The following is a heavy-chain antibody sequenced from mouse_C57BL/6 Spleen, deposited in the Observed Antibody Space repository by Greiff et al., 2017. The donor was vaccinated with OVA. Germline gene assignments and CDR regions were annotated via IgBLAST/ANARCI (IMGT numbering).Heavy chain of an antibody. V-gene: IGHV1-52*01. CDR2: IYPSDSET. CDR3: ARGGYSDLFAY. J-gene: IGHJ3*01. Sequence: QVQLPQPWAELVRPGSSVKLSCKASGYPFPSYWMHWVKQKPIQGLEWIGNIYPSDSETHYNQKFKDKATLTVDKSSSTAYMQLSSLTSEDSAVYYCARGGYSDLFAYWGQGTLVTVSA. CDR1: GYPFPSYW. D-gene: IGHD2-13*01.